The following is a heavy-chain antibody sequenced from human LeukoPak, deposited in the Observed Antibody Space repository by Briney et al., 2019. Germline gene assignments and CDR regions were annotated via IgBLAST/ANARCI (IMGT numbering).Heavy chain of an antibody. CDR3: ARGTSYYDSSAYYRRNSPNDMDV. CDR2: INGGNGKT. CDR1: GYTFTRYT. V-gene: IGHV1-3*03. J-gene: IGHJ6*03. Sequence: GSSVKVSCKASGYTFTRYTMHWVREGPGQRLEWMGWINGGNGKTKYSQEFQVRVTIPRHTSARAVYMELSSLRSEDMAVYYCARGTSYYDSSAYYRRNSPNDMDVWGKGTTVTVSS. D-gene: IGHD3-22*01.